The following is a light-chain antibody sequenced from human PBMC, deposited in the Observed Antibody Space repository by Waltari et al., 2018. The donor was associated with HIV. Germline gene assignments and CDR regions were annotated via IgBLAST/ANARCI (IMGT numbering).Light chain of an antibody. CDR3: SSNAATTTIL. CDR1: NSDVGAYDS. CDR2: EVT. Sequence: QSVLTQPASVSGSPGQSITISCTGTNSDVGAYDSVPWYQQYPGNAPQLLIYEVTIRSPGISYRFSGSKSGNTASMTISGLQPEDEAHYYCSSNAATTTILFGGGTRLTVL. V-gene: IGLV2-14*01. J-gene: IGLJ3*02.